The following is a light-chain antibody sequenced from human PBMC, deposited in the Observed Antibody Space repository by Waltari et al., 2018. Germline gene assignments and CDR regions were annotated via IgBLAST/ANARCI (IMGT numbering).Light chain of an antibody. CDR3: QQYNDWPHT. Sequence: ETLLTPSPATLSVSPGNRATLSCRASQRVGSNLAWYQQRPGQPPRLLIYGASTRAIGVPDRFSGSGSGTQLTLTISSLQSEDFGIYYCQQYNDWPHTFGPGTKVDIK. V-gene: IGKV3-15*01. CDR1: QRVGSN. J-gene: IGKJ3*01. CDR2: GAS.